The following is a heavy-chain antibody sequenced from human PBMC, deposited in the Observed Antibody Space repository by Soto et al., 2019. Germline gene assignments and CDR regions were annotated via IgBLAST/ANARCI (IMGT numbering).Heavy chain of an antibody. J-gene: IGHJ4*02. CDR2: MSSSGGHT. Sequence: QVQLVEAGGGLVKPGGSLTLSSAASGFIFSDSYMNWTRQAPGKGLEWLSYMSSSGGHTNYADSVKGRFTISRDSGRDSLFLQLNSLTAEETAVYFGARERRGRWSTDSWGRGTLFTVSP. V-gene: IGHV3-11*06. D-gene: IGHD1-26*01. CDR1: GFIFSDSY. CDR3: ARERRGRWSTDS.